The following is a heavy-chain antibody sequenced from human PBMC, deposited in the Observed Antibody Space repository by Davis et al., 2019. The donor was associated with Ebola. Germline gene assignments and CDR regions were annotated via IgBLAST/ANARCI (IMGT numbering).Heavy chain of an antibody. CDR1: GFTFADYA. Sequence: GGSLRLSCAASGFTFADYAMHWVRQPPGKGLEWVSGISYNSGRRAYVDSVKGRFTISRDNAKNSLFLEMKSLRVEDTAVYYCARDRDGSGSYSYYGMDVWGQGTTVTVSS. CDR3: ARDRDGSGSYSYYGMDV. V-gene: IGHV3-9*01. CDR2: ISYNSGRR. D-gene: IGHD3-10*01. J-gene: IGHJ6*02.